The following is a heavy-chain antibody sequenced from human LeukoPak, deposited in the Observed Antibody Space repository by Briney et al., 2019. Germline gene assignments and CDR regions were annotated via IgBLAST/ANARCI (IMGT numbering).Heavy chain of an antibody. CDR2: IYPGGSDT. J-gene: IGHJ1*01. V-gene: IGHV5-51*01. Sequence: ESLTISCKGSGYSFTRYWIGWVRHMPGKGLEWRGIIYPGGSDTRYSPSFQGPVTHSADKYTITAYLQWSSRKGSDTAMHYCARGTREYCQQWGEGTVLSVPT. D-gene: IGHD1-7*01. CDR1: GYSFTRYW. CDR3: ARGTREYCQQ.